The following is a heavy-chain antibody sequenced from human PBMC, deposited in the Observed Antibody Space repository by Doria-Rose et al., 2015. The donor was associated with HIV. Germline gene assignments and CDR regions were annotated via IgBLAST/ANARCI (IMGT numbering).Heavy chain of an antibody. CDR1: GCSLSSPGMG. J-gene: IGHJ4*02. D-gene: IGHD6-13*01. Sequence: QVTLKESGPVLVKPTETLTLTCTVSGCSLSSPGMGVSWIRQPPGKALEWLANIFSDDERSYKTSLKSRLTISRGTSKSQVVLTMTDMDPVDTATYYCARIKSSRWYHKYYFDFWGQGTLVIVSA. CDR2: IFSDDER. CDR3: ARIKSSRWYHKYYFDF. V-gene: IGHV2-26*01.